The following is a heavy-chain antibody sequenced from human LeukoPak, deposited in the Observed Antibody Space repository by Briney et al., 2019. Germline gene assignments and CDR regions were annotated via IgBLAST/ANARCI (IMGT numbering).Heavy chain of an antibody. V-gene: IGHV1-18*01. D-gene: IGHD3-10*01. Sequence: APVKVSCKASGYTFVNYGVSWVRQAPGQGLEWMGYISSYNGNTNYAQKFQGRVTMTTETSTSTVYMELRSLRSDDTAVYYCARDLGGIPGDYWGQGTLVTVSS. CDR1: GYTFVNYG. CDR3: ARDLGGIPGDY. J-gene: IGHJ4*02. CDR2: ISSYNGNT.